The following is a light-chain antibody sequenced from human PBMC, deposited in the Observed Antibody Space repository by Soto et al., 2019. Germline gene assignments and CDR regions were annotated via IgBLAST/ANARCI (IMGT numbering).Light chain of an antibody. Sequence: QSVLTQPPSESGSPGQSVTMSCTGTSSDVGGYNYVSWYQQHPGKAPKLMIYEVSKRPSGVPDRFSGSKSGNTASLTVSGLQAEDEADYYCSSYAGSNTYVFGTGPKLTVL. CDR1: SSDVGGYNY. CDR2: EVS. V-gene: IGLV2-8*01. CDR3: SSYAGSNTYV. J-gene: IGLJ1*01.